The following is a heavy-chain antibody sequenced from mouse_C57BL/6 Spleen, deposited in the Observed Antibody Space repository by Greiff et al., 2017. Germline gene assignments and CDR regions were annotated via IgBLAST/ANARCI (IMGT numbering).Heavy chain of an antibody. J-gene: IGHJ3*01. CDR1: GYAFSSYS. Sequence: QVHVKESGAGLVKPGASVKISCTASGYAFSSYSMNWVRQTSGQGLEWIGWFYPGGGSIKYTEKFKDQATLTAGKSSCRVYIELSMLTPETSAVYFCAGLEDSLCYDCSSPFAYWGQGTLVTVSA. D-gene: IGHD1-1*01. V-gene: IGHV1-62-2*01. CDR2: FYPGGGSI. CDR3: AGLEDSLCYDCSSPFAY.